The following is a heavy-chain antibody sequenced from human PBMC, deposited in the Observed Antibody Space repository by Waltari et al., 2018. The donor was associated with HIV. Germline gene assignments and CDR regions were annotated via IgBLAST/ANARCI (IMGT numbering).Heavy chain of an antibody. D-gene: IGHD2-15*01. J-gene: IGHJ4*02. CDR2: IKQDGTEE. CDR3: ARVPIAGGGQMLDF. V-gene: IGHV3-7*01. Sequence: EVQLVESGGGLVQPGGSLRLSCAASGFSFSSHWMPWVRQASGKGLEWVANIKQDGTEEHYVDSVKGRFSISRDNAKNSLFLQMNSLRAEDMAIYYCARVPIAGGGQMLDFWGQGTLVTVSS. CDR1: GFSFSSHW.